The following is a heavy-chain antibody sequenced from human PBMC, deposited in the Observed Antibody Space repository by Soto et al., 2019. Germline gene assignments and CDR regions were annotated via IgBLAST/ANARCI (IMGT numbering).Heavy chain of an antibody. V-gene: IGHV4-59*01. D-gene: IGHD6-19*01. CDR2: IYYSGST. CDR1: GGSISSYY. J-gene: IGHJ4*02. Sequence: PSETLSLTCTVSGGSISSYYWSWIRQPPGKGLEWIGYIYYSGSTNYNPSLKSRVTISVDTSKNQFSLKLSSVTAADTAVYYCPRGTAVAGPDYWGEGTLVTVSS. CDR3: PRGTAVAGPDY.